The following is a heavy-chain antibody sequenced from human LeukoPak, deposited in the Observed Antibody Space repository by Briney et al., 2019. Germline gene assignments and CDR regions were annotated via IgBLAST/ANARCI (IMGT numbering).Heavy chain of an antibody. D-gene: IGHD1-26*01. J-gene: IGHJ4*02. V-gene: IGHV3-49*04. Sequence: PGGSLRLSCTASGFTFGNYAVTWVRQAPGKGLEWVGFIRSKPYGWTAEYASSVQGRFTISRDDSKTIAYLQMNSLKTEDTAVYYCSRYGFVGADFDYWGRGTLVTVSS. CDR1: GFTFGNYA. CDR3: SRYGFVGADFDY. CDR2: IRSKPYGWTA.